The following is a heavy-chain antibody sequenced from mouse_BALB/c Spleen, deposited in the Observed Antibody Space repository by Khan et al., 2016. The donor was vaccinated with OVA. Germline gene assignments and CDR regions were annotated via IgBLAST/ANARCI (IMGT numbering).Heavy chain of an antibody. D-gene: IGHD2-3*01. CDR2: IYPSDSYT. CDR1: GYTFTNYW. Sequence: QVQLQQPGIELVRPGASVKLSCKASGYTFTNYWINWVKQRPGQGLEWIGNIYPSDSYTNYTQKFKDKATLTVDKSSSTAYMQLSSPTSEDSAVYYCTRGGVDGSAFAYWGQGTLVTVSA. CDR3: TRGGVDGSAFAY. J-gene: IGHJ3*01. V-gene: IGHV1-69*02.